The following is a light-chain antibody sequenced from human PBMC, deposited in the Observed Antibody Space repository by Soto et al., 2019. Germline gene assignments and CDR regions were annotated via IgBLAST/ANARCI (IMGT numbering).Light chain of an antibody. Sequence: DIVMTQSPDSLAVSLGERATINCKSSQSVLSTSHNRNYLAWYQHKIGQPPRLLIYWASTREFVVPDRFSGSGSGTDFTPTTRSLQDEDVGGYSCKQYYTPPQTFGQGNKLDIK. CDR3: KQYYTPPQT. J-gene: IGKJ2*01. V-gene: IGKV4-1*01. CDR2: WAS. CDR1: QSVLSTSHNRNY.